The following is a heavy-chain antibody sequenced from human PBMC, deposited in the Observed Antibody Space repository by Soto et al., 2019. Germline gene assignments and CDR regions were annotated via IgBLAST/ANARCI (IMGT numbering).Heavy chain of an antibody. CDR3: ERDLIPYYYYYGMDV. J-gene: IGHJ6*02. CDR2: IWYDGSNK. Sequence: QVQLVESGGGVVQPGRSLRLSCAASGFTFSSYGMHWVRQAPGKGLEWVAVIWYDGSNKYYADSVKGRFTISRDNSKNTLYLQMNSLRAEDTAVYYCERDLIPYYYYYGMDVWGQGTTVTVSS. CDR1: GFTFSSYG. V-gene: IGHV3-33*01.